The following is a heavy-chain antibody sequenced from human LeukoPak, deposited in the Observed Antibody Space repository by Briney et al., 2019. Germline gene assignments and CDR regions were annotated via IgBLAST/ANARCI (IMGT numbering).Heavy chain of an antibody. CDR1: GYTFSNYG. CDR3: ARDSGTTGEVKFDP. CDR2: ISAYYGNT. D-gene: IGHD3-10*01. V-gene: IGHV1-18*01. J-gene: IGHJ5*02. Sequence: ASVKVSCKASGYTFSNYGISWVRQAPGQGLEWMGWISAYYGNTNYAQKLQGRVTITADESTSTAYMELSSLRSEDTAVYYCARDSGTTGEVKFDPWGQGTLVTVSS.